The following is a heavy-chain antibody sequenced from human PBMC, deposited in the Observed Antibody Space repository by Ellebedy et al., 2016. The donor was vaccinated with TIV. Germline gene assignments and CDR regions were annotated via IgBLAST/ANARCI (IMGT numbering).Heavy chain of an antibody. CDR2: IYYSGDT. Sequence: SETLSLTCTVSGGSVSRTSYYWGWIRQPPGKGLDWIGSIYYSGDTYYNPSLKSRVTMSVDPSKNQLSLKLSSVTAADTAVYYCARLDYGYVDLNWHFDLWGRGTLVTVSS. CDR3: ARLDYGYVDLNWHFDL. J-gene: IGHJ2*01. CDR1: GGSVSRTSYY. V-gene: IGHV4-39*01. D-gene: IGHD4-17*01.